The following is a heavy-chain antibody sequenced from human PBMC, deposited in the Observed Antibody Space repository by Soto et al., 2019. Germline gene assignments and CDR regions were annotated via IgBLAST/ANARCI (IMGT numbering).Heavy chain of an antibody. CDR2: ISSSSSTI. D-gene: IGHD2-15*01. CDR3: ARVLPVTPVLSWFDP. J-gene: IGHJ5*02. V-gene: IGHV3-48*02. CDR1: GFTFSSYS. Sequence: GGSLRLSCAASGFTFSSYSMNWVRQAPGKGLEWVSYISSSSSTIYYADSVKGRFTISRDNAKNSLYLQMNSLRDEDTAVYYCARVLPVTPVLSWFDPWGQGTLVTVSS.